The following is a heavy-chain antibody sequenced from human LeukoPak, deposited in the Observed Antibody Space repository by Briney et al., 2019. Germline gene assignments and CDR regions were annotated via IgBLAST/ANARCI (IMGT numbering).Heavy chain of an antibody. CDR2: ISSSSSTI. Sequence: GGSLRLSCAASGFTFSSYSMNWVRQAPGKGLEWVSYISSSSSTIYYADSVKGRFTISRDNAKNSLYLQMNSLRAEDTAVYYCAASIVGLTYDEHFEHWGQGTLVTVSS. CDR3: AASIVGLTYDEHFEH. D-gene: IGHD1-26*01. V-gene: IGHV3-48*04. CDR1: GFTFSSYS. J-gene: IGHJ1*01.